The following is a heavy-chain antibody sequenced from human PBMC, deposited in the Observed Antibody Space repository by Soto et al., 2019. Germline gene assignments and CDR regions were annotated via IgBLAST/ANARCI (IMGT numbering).Heavy chain of an antibody. CDR2: IYNSGST. Sequence: QVQLQESGPGLVKPSQTRSLNCTVSGGSISSGGYHWSWIRQHPGKGLEWIVYIYNSGSTYYNPSLQSRVTTSVDTSKNQYSLKLSSVTAADTAVYYCARLGFSYGFGGHFDYWGKGTQVTVSS. V-gene: IGHV4-31*03. J-gene: IGHJ4*02. D-gene: IGHD3-10*01. CDR3: ARLGFSYGFGGHFDY. CDR1: GGSISSGGYH.